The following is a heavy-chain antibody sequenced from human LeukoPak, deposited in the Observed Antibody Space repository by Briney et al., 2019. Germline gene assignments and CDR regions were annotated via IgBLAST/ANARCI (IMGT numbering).Heavy chain of an antibody. CDR1: GGTFSSYA. V-gene: IGHV1-69*06. J-gene: IGHJ6*03. CDR3: ASTMIVVVPYYYMDV. Sequence: SVKVSCTASGGTFSSYAISWVRQAPGQGLEWRGGIIPIFGTANYAQKFQGRVTITADKSTSTAYMELSSLRSEDTAVYYCASTMIVVVPYYYMDVWGKGTTVTVSS. CDR2: IIPIFGTA. D-gene: IGHD3-22*01.